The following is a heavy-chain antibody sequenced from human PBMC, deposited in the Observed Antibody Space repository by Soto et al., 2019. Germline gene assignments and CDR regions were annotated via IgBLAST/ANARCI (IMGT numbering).Heavy chain of an antibody. V-gene: IGHV1-24*01. J-gene: IGHJ4*02. CDR2: FDPEDGET. Sequence: ASVKVSCKASGGTFSSYAISWVRQAPGQGLEWMGGFDPEDGETIYAQRFQGRVTMTEDTSTDTAYMELSSLRSEDTAVYYCATQKGYWGQGTLVTVSS. CDR3: ATQKGY. CDR1: GGTFSSYA.